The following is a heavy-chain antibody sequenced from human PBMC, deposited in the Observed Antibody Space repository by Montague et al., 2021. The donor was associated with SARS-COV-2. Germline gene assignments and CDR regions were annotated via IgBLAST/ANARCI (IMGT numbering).Heavy chain of an antibody. Sequence: TLSLTGSVSGASISSANDYWTWIRQPAGKGLEWIGHISTSGSSSYNPSLKSRVTIILDTSKQQFSLELTSVTAADTAVYYCARDRRGMAMAGRAYYYYYMDVWGKGTTVTVSS. CDR3: ARDRRGMAMAGRAYYYYYMDV. CDR2: ISTSGSS. CDR1: GASISSANDY. J-gene: IGHJ6*03. V-gene: IGHV4-61*09. D-gene: IGHD6-19*01.